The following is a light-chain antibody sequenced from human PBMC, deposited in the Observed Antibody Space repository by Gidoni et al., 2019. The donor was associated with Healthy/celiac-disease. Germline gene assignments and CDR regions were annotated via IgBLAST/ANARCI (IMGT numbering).Light chain of an antibody. J-gene: IGKJ2*01. CDR2: GAS. CDR3: QQYGSSSPMYT. CDR1: QSVSSSY. Sequence: IVLTQSPGTLSLSPGERATLSCRASQSVSSSYLAWYKQTPGQAPRLLIYGASSRATGIPDRFSGSGSGTDFTLTISRLEPEDFAVYYCQQYGSSSPMYTFGQGTKLEIK. V-gene: IGKV3-20*01.